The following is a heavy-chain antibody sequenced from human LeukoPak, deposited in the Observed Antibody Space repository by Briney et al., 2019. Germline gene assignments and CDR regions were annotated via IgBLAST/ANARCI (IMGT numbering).Heavy chain of an antibody. D-gene: IGHD3-10*01. CDR1: RFTFSNYG. CDR3: AKDLHGAFDY. CDR2: ISANGINT. V-gene: IGHV3-23*01. Sequence: GGSLRLSCAACRFTFSNYGMHWVRQAPGKGLHWLSAISANGINTYYADSVKGRFTISRDNSKNTLYLHMHSLRADDTALYYCAKDLHGAFDYWGQGILVTVSS. J-gene: IGHJ4*02.